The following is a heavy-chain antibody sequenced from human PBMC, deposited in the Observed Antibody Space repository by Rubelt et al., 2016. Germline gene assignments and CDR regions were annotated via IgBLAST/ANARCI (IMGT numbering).Heavy chain of an antibody. CDR1: GGSISSSSYY. D-gene: IGHD3-10*02. CDR2: IYYSGST. V-gene: IGHV4-61*05. CDR3: ATWLSGGSLGSGFVDY. Sequence: QLQLQESGPGLVKPSETLSLTCTVSGGSISSSSYYWGWIRQPPGKGLEWIGYIYYSGSTNYNPSLKSRVTISGDTSKNQVSLKLSSVTAADTAVYYCATWLSGGSLGSGFVDYWGQGTLVTVSS. J-gene: IGHJ4*02.